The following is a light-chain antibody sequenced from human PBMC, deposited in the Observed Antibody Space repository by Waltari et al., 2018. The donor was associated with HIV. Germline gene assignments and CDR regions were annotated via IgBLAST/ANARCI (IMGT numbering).Light chain of an antibody. CDR1: SSNIGNNY. J-gene: IGLJ2*01. Sequence: QSVLTQPPSMSAAPGQRVTISCSGSSSNIGNNYVSWYQQLPGTAPKLLIYANNKRLSGIPDRFSGSGSGTSATLGITGLQTGDEADYYCGTWDNTLSAVVFGGGTKLAVL. CDR3: GTWDNTLSAVV. V-gene: IGLV1-51*01. CDR2: ANN.